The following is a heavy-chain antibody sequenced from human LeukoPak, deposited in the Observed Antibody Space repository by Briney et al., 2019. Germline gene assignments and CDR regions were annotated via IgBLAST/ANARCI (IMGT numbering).Heavy chain of an antibody. CDR2: IYYSGST. Sequence: SETLSLTCTVSGGSISSYYWGWIRQPPGKGLEWIGYIYYSGSTNYNPSLKSRVTISVDTSKNQFSLKLSSVTAADTAVYYCARQIAAAGFNWFDPWGQGTLVTVSS. CDR3: ARQIAAAGFNWFDP. CDR1: GGSISSYY. D-gene: IGHD6-13*01. J-gene: IGHJ5*02. V-gene: IGHV4-59*08.